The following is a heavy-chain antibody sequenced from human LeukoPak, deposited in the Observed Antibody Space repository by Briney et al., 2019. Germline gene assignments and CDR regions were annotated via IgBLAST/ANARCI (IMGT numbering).Heavy chain of an antibody. Sequence: ASVKVSCKASGYSFTAYYMHWVRQAPGQGLEWMGWINPNSGGTNYAQKFQGRVTTTRDTSITTAYMEMSRLRSDDTALYYCARSPHILTGENFDYWGQGTLVTVSS. CDR3: ARSPHILTGENFDY. J-gene: IGHJ4*02. CDR2: INPNSGGT. CDR1: GYSFTAYY. V-gene: IGHV1-2*02. D-gene: IGHD3-9*01.